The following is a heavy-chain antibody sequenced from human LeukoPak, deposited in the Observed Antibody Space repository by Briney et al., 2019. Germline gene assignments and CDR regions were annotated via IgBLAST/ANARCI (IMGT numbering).Heavy chain of an antibody. J-gene: IGHJ4*02. CDR3: ARHNAPRRVGFDF. CDR1: GDSVSNDFYY. Sequence: PSETLSLTCTVSGDSVSNDFYYWGWIRQPPGKGLEWVACLSHRGNTWYNPSLESRVTISVDTSKNRFYLNFNSVTAADTALYWCARHNAPRRVGFDFWGQGILVTVSS. D-gene: IGHD3-10*01. CDR2: LSHRGNT. V-gene: IGHV4-39*01.